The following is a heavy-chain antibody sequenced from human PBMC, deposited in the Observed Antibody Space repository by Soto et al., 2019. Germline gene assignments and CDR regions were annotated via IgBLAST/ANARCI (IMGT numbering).Heavy chain of an antibody. D-gene: IGHD3-22*01. Sequence: QVQLVESGGGVVQPGRSLRVSCAASGFTFSNYAMHWVRQAPGKGLEWVAVVSYDGSKQFYADSVEGRFTISRDSSKSTLYLHMDNLRDEDTAVYYCERDRMYYYDNSGYYNFDYWGQGTLVTVSS. CDR3: ERDRMYYYDNSGYYNFDY. J-gene: IGHJ4*02. V-gene: IGHV3-30-3*01. CDR2: VSYDGSKQ. CDR1: GFTFSNYA.